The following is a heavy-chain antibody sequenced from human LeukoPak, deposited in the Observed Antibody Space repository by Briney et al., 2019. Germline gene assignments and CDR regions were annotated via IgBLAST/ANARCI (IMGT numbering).Heavy chain of an antibody. CDR1: GGSISSCY. V-gene: IGHV4-59*12. J-gene: IGHJ6*03. D-gene: IGHD2-15*01. CDR2: IYDSGST. Sequence: SETLSLTCTVSGGSISSCYWSWIRQPPGKGLEWIGYIYDSGSTNYNPSLKSRVTISVDTSKNQFSLKLSSVTAADTAVYYCARGPPLNTRYCSGGSCSSYYYYYMDVWGKGTTVTVSS. CDR3: ARGPPLNTRYCSGGSCSSYYYYYMDV.